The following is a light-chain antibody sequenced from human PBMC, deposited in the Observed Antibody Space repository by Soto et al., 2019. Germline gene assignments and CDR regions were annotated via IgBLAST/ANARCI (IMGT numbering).Light chain of an antibody. CDR3: QQSDRYPVT. Sequence: DSQMTQSPSTLAASVGDRVTITCRASQSLSSWLAWYQQKPGKVPKLLIYKASLLQSGVPSRFSGSGSGTEFTLTISNLLPDDSATYYCQQSDRYPVTFGGGTTV. CDR1: QSLSSW. V-gene: IGKV1-5*03. CDR2: KAS. J-gene: IGKJ4*01.